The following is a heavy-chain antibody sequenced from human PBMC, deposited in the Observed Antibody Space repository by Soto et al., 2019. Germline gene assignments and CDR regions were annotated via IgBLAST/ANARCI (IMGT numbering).Heavy chain of an antibody. J-gene: IGHJ3*02. CDR3: ATWHLREHACDI. D-gene: IGHD5-12*01. V-gene: IGHV3-66*01. CDR2: VYDLDGT. Sequence: GQLVESGGGVVQPGRSLRLSCAASGFTFTSHAMPWVRQAPGKGPEWVSGVYDLDGTYYADSVRGRFTTSIGSSRTTVYLQMRDLRPEDTALYFCATWHLREHACDIWGQGTMVTVSS. CDR1: GFTFTSHA.